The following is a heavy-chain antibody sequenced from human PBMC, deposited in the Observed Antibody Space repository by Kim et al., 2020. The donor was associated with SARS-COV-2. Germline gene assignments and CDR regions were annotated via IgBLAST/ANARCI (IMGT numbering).Heavy chain of an antibody. CDR2: ISWDGGST. CDR1: GFTFDDYA. J-gene: IGHJ6*02. Sequence: GGSLRLSCAASGFTFDDYAMHWVRQAPGKGLEWVSLISWDGGSTYYADSVKGRFTISRDNSKNSLYLQMNSLRAEDTALYYCAKDMVTTPYYYYGMDVWGQGTTVTVSS. D-gene: IGHD5-18*01. CDR3: AKDMVTTPYYYYGMDV. V-gene: IGHV3-43D*03.